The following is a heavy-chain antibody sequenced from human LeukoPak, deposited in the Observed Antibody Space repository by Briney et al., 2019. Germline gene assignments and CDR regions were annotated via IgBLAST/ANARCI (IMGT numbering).Heavy chain of an antibody. CDR2: IWYDGSNK. CDR3: ARMDQLRFLEWFATGAFDI. CDR1: GFTLSDYG. Sequence: GGSLRLSCAVSGFTLSDYGIHWVRQAPGKGLEWVAVIWYDGSNKYYADSVKGRFTISRDNSKNTLYLQMNSLRAEDTAVYYCARMDQLRFLEWFATGAFDIWGQGTMVTVSS. V-gene: IGHV3-33*01. D-gene: IGHD3-3*01. J-gene: IGHJ3*02.